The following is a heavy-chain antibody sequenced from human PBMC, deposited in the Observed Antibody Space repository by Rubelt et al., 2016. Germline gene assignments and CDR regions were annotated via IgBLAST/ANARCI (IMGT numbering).Heavy chain of an antibody. D-gene: IGHD5/OR15-5a*01. V-gene: IGHV3-33*01. CDR1: SYG. Sequence: SYGMHWVRQAPGKGLEWVAVIWYDGSKGYYADSVKGRFAISRDNSKNTLYLQMNSLRAEDTAVYYCARGVPPDYWGQGTLVTVSP. CDR2: IWYDGSKG. J-gene: IGHJ4*02. CDR3: ARGVPPDY.